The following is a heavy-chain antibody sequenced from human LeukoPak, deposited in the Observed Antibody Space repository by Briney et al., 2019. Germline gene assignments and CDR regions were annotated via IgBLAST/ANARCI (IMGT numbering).Heavy chain of an antibody. CDR3: APPSKWDLSDLDC. CDR1: GGSITSSNDY. V-gene: IGHV4-39*02. CDR2: IYHREDT. D-gene: IGHD1-26*01. Sequence: SETLSLTCSVSGGSITSSNDYWAWIRQPPGKGLEWIGSIYHREDTYYSPSLKSRFTRSVDRAKKHFSRKVNSVTAADRAAYSCAPPSKWDLSDLDCWGQGPLVTVSS. J-gene: IGHJ4*02.